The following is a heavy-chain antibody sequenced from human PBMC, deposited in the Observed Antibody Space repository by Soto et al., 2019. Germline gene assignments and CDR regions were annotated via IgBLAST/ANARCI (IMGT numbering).Heavy chain of an antibody. J-gene: IGHJ4*02. CDR1: GFTFSDYA. Sequence: GGSVRLSCAASGFTFSDYAMHWVRQAPGKGLEWVAVVSHDGRSTHYADSVKGRFTISRDSSKNTVSLEMTSLRAEDTAVYYCAKGGRQWLVTSDFNYWGQGALVTVSS. CDR3: AKGGRQWLVTSDFNY. CDR2: VSHDGRST. D-gene: IGHD6-19*01. V-gene: IGHV3-30*18.